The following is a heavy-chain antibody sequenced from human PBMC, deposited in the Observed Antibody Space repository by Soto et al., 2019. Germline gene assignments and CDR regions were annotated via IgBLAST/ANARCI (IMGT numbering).Heavy chain of an antibody. Sequence: QVQLVESGGGVVQPGRSLRLSCAASGFTSSSYGMHWVRQAPGKGLEWVAVIWYDGRNKYYADSVKGRFTISRDNSKNTLYLEMNSLRAEDTAVYYCARTLWNLDYWGQGTLVTVSS. CDR3: ARTLWNLDY. V-gene: IGHV3-33*01. CDR1: GFTSSSYG. J-gene: IGHJ4*02. D-gene: IGHD2-21*01. CDR2: IWYDGRNK.